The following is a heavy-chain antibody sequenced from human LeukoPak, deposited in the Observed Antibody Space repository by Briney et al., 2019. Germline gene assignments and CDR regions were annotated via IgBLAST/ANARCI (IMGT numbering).Heavy chain of an antibody. J-gene: IGHJ4*02. V-gene: IGHV3-23*01. CDR2: ISGRGVST. Sequence: GGSLRLSCAASGFTFSTYAMSWVRQAPGKGLEWVSAISGRGVSTSHADSVRGRFTISRDNSKNTLYLQMNSLRAEDTAVYYCAKAASGNWNDVSDYWGQGTLVTVSS. CDR1: GFTFSTYA. D-gene: IGHD1-20*01. CDR3: AKAASGNWNDVSDY.